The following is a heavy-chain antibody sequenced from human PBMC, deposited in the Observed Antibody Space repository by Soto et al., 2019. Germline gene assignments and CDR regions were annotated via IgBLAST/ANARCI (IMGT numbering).Heavy chain of an antibody. J-gene: IGHJ6*02. CDR2: INAGNGNT. V-gene: IGHV1-3*01. CDR1: GYTFTSYA. Sequence: ASVKVSCKASGYTFTSYAMHWVRQAPGQRLEWMGWINAGNGNTKYSQKFQGRVTITRDTSVSTAYMELSSLRSEDTAVYYCAREGAVAGPYYYYYGMDVWGQGTTVTVSS. D-gene: IGHD6-13*01. CDR3: AREGAVAGPYYYYYGMDV.